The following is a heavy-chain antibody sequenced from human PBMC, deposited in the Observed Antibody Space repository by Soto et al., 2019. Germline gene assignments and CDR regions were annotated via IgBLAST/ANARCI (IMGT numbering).Heavy chain of an antibody. Sequence: EVQVLESGGGLVQPGGSLRLSCAATGFTFSDFAMSWVRQAPGKGLEWVSRIYGGGNGPHYADSVKGRVTISRDNSKNTLYLQMNSLRAEDTAVYYCAKMEGMDPWAYSFECWGQGTLVTVSS. J-gene: IGHJ4*02. CDR3: AKMEGMDPWAYSFEC. D-gene: IGHD2-2*03. CDR1: GFTFSDFA. V-gene: IGHV3-23*01. CDR2: IYGGGNGP.